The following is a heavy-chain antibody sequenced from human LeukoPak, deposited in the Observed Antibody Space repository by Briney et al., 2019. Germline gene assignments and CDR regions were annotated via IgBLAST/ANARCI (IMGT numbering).Heavy chain of an antibody. Sequence: GRSLRLSCAASGFTFSSYAMHWVRQAPGKGLEWVAVISYDGSNKYYADSVKGRFTISRDNSKNTLYLQMNSLRAEDTAVYYCARETMALVVAASLDYWGQGTLVTVSS. CDR1: GFTFSSYA. D-gene: IGHD2-15*01. V-gene: IGHV3-30-3*01. J-gene: IGHJ4*02. CDR3: ARETMALVVAASLDY. CDR2: ISYDGSNK.